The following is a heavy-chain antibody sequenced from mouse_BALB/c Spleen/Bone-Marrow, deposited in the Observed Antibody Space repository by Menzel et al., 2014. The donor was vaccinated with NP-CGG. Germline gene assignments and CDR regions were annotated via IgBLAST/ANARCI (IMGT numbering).Heavy chain of an antibody. CDR2: INSNGGST. Sequence: EVKLMESGGGLVQPGGSLKLSCAASGFTFSSYGMSWVRQTPDKRLELVATINSNGGSTYFPDSVKGRFTISRDNAKNNLYLQMSSLKSEDTAMYYCARDYYGSSDYWGQGTTLTVSS. J-gene: IGHJ2*01. V-gene: IGHV5-6-3*01. D-gene: IGHD1-1*01. CDR1: GFTFSSYG. CDR3: ARDYYGSSDY.